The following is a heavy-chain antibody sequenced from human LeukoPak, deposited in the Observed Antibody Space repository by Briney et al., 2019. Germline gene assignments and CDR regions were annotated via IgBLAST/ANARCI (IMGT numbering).Heavy chain of an antibody. D-gene: IGHD3-3*01. J-gene: IGHJ4*02. V-gene: IGHV4-30-2*01. CDR1: GGSISSGGYY. CDR3: ARGGNYDFWSGYSDFDY. Sequence: PSETLSLTCTVSGGSISSGGYYWSWIRQPPGKGLEWIGYIYHSGSTYYNPSLKSRVTISVDTSKNQFSLKLSSVTAADTAVYYCARGGNYDFWSGYSDFDYWGQGTLVTVSS. CDR2: IYHSGST.